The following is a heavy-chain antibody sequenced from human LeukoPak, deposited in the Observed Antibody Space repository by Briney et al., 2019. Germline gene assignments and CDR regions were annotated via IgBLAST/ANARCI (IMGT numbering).Heavy chain of an antibody. J-gene: IGHJ6*04. CDR3: AREVDGYCSGGSCNGKYYYYGMDV. CDR2: ISAYNDNT. V-gene: IGHV1-18*04. CDR1: GYTFTSYG. Sequence: ASVKVSCKASGYTFTSYGISWVRQAPGQGLEWMGWISAYNDNTNYAQKLQGRVTMTTDTSTSTAYMELRSLRSDDTAVYYCAREVDGYCSGGSCNGKYYYYGMDVWGKGTTVTVSS. D-gene: IGHD2-15*01.